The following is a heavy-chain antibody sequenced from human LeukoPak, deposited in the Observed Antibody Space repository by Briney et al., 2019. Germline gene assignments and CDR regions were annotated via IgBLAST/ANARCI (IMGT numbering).Heavy chain of an antibody. Sequence: PGGSLRPSCAASGFTFSSYSMNWVRQAPGKGLEWVSSISSSSSYIYYADSVKGRFTISRDNAKNSLYLQMNSLRAEDTAVYYCARRIAYYYDSSGQGDAFDIWGQGTMVTVSS. CDR1: GFTFSSYS. CDR2: ISSSSSYI. CDR3: ARRIAYYYDSSGQGDAFDI. J-gene: IGHJ3*02. D-gene: IGHD3-22*01. V-gene: IGHV3-21*01.